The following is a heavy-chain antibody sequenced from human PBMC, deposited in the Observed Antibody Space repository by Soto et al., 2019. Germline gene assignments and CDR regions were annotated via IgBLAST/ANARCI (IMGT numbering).Heavy chain of an antibody. CDR2: IKSKTDGGTT. J-gene: IGHJ4*02. D-gene: IGHD2-15*01. Sequence: GGSLRLSCAASGFTFSNAWMSWVRQAPGKGLEWVGRIKSKTDGGTTDYAAPVKGRFTISRDDSKNTLYLQMNSLKTEDTAVYYCTTERAAAFCSGGSCQLKYFDYWGQGTLVTVSS. CDR3: TTERAAAFCSGGSCQLKYFDY. CDR1: GFTFSNAW. V-gene: IGHV3-15*01.